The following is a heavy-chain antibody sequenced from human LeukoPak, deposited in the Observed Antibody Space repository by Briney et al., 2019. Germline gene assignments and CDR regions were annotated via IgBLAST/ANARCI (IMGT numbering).Heavy chain of an antibody. CDR2: IYYSGST. D-gene: IGHD3-22*01. Sequence: PSETLSLTCTVSGGSISSGGYYWSWIRQPPGKGLEWIGYIYYSGSTNYNPSLKSRVTISVDTSKNQFSLKLSSVTAADTAVYYCARGSGYNPPFFDYWGQGTLVTVSS. CDR1: GGSISSGGYY. J-gene: IGHJ4*02. V-gene: IGHV4-61*08. CDR3: ARGSGYNPPFFDY.